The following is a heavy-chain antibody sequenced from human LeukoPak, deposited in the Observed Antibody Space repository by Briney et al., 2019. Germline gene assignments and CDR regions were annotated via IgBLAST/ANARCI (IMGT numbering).Heavy chain of an antibody. CDR2: IYYSGST. Sequence: PSQTLSLTCTVSGGSISSGGYYWSWIRQHPGKGLEWIGYIYYSGSTYYNPSLKSRVTISVDTSKNQFSLKLSSVTAADTAVYYCARETPLEWIPSPRVWYYYYYMDVWGKGTTVTVSS. J-gene: IGHJ6*03. D-gene: IGHD3-3*01. CDR3: ARETPLEWIPSPRVWYYYYYMDV. CDR1: GGSISSGGYY. V-gene: IGHV4-31*03.